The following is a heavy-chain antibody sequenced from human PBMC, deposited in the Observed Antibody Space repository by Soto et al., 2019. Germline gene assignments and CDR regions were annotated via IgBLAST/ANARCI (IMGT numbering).Heavy chain of an antibody. CDR1: GFTFGSDA. Sequence: GGSLRLSCAASGFTFGSDAMSWVRQAPGKGLEWVSTIDKSGGSTYYADSVKGRFTISRDNSKQTLYLQMNSLRAEDTAVYYCAKGGYTFGFLFDCWGQGTLVTVSS. CDR3: AKGGYTFGFLFDC. CDR2: IDKSGGST. V-gene: IGHV3-23*01. D-gene: IGHD5-18*01. J-gene: IGHJ4*02.